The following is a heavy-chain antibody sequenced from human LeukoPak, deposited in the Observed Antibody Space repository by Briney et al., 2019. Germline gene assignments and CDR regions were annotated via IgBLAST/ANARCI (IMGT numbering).Heavy chain of an antibody. D-gene: IGHD3-22*01. CDR1: GFTFSSYS. CDR2: ISSSSSTI. Sequence: PGGSLRLSCAASGFTFSSYSMNWVRQAPGKGLEWVSYISSSSSTIYYADSVKGRFTISRDNAKNSLYLQMNSLRAEDTAVYYCARDEYYHDRSGYYRLDYWRQGTLVTVST. V-gene: IGHV3-48*04. J-gene: IGHJ4*02. CDR3: ARDEYYHDRSGYYRLDY.